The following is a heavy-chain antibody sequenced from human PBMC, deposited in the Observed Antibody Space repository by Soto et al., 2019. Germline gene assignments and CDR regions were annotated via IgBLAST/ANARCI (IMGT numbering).Heavy chain of an antibody. Sequence: GGSVRLSCAASGFTFSSYAMSWVRQAPGKGLEWVSAISGSGGSTYYADSVKGRFTISRDNSKNTPYLQMNSLRAEDTAVYYCAKDPLENSIAVDAGDWGQVALVTVSS. V-gene: IGHV3-23*01. D-gene: IGHD6-19*01. CDR3: AKDPLENSIAVDAGD. J-gene: IGHJ4*02. CDR1: GFTFSSYA. CDR2: ISGSGGST.